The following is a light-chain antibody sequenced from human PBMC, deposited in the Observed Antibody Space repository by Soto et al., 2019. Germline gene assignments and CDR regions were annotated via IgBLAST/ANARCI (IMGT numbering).Light chain of an antibody. CDR1: QSVNIN. Sequence: EIAMTQSPVTLSASPGERVTLSCRASQSVNINLAWYQQRPGQAPRVLIYGASKRASGIPDRFSGSGSGTDFTLTISSLEPDDFALYYCQQYRDWPPLTFGGGTRVEI. V-gene: IGKV3D-15*01. J-gene: IGKJ4*01. CDR2: GAS. CDR3: QQYRDWPPLT.